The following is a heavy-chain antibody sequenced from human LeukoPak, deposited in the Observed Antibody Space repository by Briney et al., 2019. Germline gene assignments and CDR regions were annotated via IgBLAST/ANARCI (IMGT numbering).Heavy chain of an antibody. J-gene: IGHJ4*02. CDR1: GFTFSSYW. D-gene: IGHD2-15*01. Sequence: GGSLRLSCAASGFTFSSYWMNWARQAPGKGLEWVASINHNGNVNYVDSVKGRFTISRDNAKNSLYLQMNSLRAEDTAVYYCARDPWVVAATVFDYWGQGALVTVSS. V-gene: IGHV3-7*01. CDR2: INHNGNV. CDR3: ARDPWVVAATVFDY.